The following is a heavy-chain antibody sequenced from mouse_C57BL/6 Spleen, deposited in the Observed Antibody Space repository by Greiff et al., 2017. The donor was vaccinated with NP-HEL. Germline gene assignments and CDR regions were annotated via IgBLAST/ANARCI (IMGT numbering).Heavy chain of an antibody. D-gene: IGHD2-4*01. CDR2: IYPRDGST. Sequence: VQLQQSDAELVKPGASVKISCKVSGYTFTDHTIHWMKQRPEQGLEWIGYIYPRDGSTKYNEKFKGKATLTADKSSSTAYMQLNSLTSEDAAVYFCARWDYDDYYAMDYWGQGTSVTVSS. J-gene: IGHJ4*01. V-gene: IGHV1-78*01. CDR1: GYTFTDHT. CDR3: ARWDYDDYYAMDY.